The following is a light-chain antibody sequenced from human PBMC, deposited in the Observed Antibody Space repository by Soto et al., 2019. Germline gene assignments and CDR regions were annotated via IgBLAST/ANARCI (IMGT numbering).Light chain of an antibody. V-gene: IGLV1-44*01. Sequence: QSVLTQPPSVSAVPGQKVTISCSGSSSDMGNYAVSWYQQLPGTAPKLLIYSNTQRPSGVPDRFSGSKSGTSASLAISGLQSEDEADYYCAAWDDSLNGLLFGGGTKLTVL. CDR3: AAWDDSLNGLL. J-gene: IGLJ2*01. CDR2: SNT. CDR1: SSDMGNYA.